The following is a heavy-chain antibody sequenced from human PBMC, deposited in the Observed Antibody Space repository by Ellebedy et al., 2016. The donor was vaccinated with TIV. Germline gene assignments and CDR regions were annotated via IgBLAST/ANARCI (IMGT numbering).Heavy chain of an antibody. CDR1: GGVIRSRNHY. CDR3: ARADNTGYST. Sequence: SETLSLTCNVSGGVIRSRNHYWGWIRQPPGKGLEWIGSMYYSGSTYFKPSLKSRVNIFVDSSSNQFSLRLVSVTAADTAVYFCARADNTGYSTWGQGTLVIVSS. V-gene: IGHV4-39*01. D-gene: IGHD3-22*01. J-gene: IGHJ4*02. CDR2: MYYSGST.